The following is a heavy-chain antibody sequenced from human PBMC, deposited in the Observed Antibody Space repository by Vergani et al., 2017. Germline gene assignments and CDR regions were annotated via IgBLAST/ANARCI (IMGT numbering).Heavy chain of an antibody. J-gene: IGHJ5*02. Sequence: VQLVESGGGLVKPGGSLRLSCAASGFTFSSYAMHWVRQAPGKGLEWVAVISYDGSNKYYADSVKGRFTISRDNSKNTLYLQMNSLRAEDTAVYYCARDGYCSSTSCRGGFDPWGQGTLVTVSS. CDR3: ARDGYCSSTSCRGGFDP. V-gene: IGHV3-30-3*01. CDR1: GFTFSSYA. CDR2: ISYDGSNK. D-gene: IGHD2-2*03.